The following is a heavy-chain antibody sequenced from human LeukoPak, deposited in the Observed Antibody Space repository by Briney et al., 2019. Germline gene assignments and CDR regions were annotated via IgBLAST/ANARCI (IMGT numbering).Heavy chain of an antibody. Sequence: GGSLRLSCAASGFTFDDYAMHWVRQAPGKGLEWVSGISWNSGSIGYADSVKGRFTISRDNAKNSLYLQMNSLRAEDTAVYYCVRESGFGELFPYAFDIWGQGTVVTVSS. CDR1: GFTFDDYA. CDR3: VRESGFGELFPYAFDI. D-gene: IGHD3-10*01. V-gene: IGHV3-9*01. J-gene: IGHJ3*02. CDR2: ISWNSGSI.